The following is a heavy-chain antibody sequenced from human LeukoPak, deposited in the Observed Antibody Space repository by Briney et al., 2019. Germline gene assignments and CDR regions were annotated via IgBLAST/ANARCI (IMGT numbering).Heavy chain of an antibody. V-gene: IGHV4-39*01. D-gene: IGHD3-10*01. CDR2: IYYSGST. Sequence: PSETLSLTCTVSGGSISSSSYYWGWIRQPPGKGLEWIGSIYYSGSTYYNPSLKSRVTTSVDTSKNQFSLKLSSVTAADTAVYYCARRLVRGVIDYWGQGTLVTVSS. CDR1: GGSISSSSYY. CDR3: ARRLVRGVIDY. J-gene: IGHJ4*02.